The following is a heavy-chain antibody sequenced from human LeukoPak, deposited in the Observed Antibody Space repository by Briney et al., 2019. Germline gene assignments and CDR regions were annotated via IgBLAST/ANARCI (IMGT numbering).Heavy chain of an antibody. Sequence: PGGSLRLSCAASGFTFSSYSMNWVRQAPGKGLEWVSSISSSRSYIYYADSVKGRFTISRDNAKNSLYLQMNSLRAEDTAVYYCARDWDDGFDLWGRGALVTVSS. CDR1: GFTFSSYS. V-gene: IGHV3-21*01. D-gene: IGHD1-26*01. J-gene: IGHJ2*01. CDR2: ISSSRSYI. CDR3: ARDWDDGFDL.